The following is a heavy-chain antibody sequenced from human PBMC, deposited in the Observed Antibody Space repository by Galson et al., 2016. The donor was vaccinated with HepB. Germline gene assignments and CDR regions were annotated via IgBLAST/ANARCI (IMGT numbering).Heavy chain of an antibody. Sequence: SVKVSCKASGYIFSNYHLRWVRQAPGQGLEWMGAINPSDITTIYAQKFQGRVTMTSDTATSTVYMELSRLRSDDTAVYYCARDRTVTTLLHYWGQGTLVTVSS. CDR3: ARDRTVTTLLHY. V-gene: IGHV1-46*03. D-gene: IGHD4-17*01. CDR2: INPSDITT. CDR1: GYIFSNYH. J-gene: IGHJ4*02.